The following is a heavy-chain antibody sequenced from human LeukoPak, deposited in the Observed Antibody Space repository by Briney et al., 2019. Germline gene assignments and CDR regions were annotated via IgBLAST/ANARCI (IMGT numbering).Heavy chain of an antibody. CDR2: ITNDGSSR. Sequence: PGGSLRLSCAASGFTFSSYNMNWVRQAPGKGLEWVSHITNDGSSRSYADSVKGRFTISRDNAKNTVYLQMNGLRAEDTAVYYCTRGQSPRHDAFDIWGQGTMVTVSS. J-gene: IGHJ3*02. CDR3: TRGQSPRHDAFDI. V-gene: IGHV3-74*01. CDR1: GFTFSSYN.